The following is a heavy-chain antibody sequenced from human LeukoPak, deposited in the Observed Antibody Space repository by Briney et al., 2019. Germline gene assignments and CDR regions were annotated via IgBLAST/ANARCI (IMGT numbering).Heavy chain of an antibody. D-gene: IGHD4-23*01. V-gene: IGHV3-21*04. CDR3: ARDLGRWSTRDAFDI. CDR2: ISSSSSYI. Sequence: PGGSLRLSCAASGFTFSSYSMNWVRQAPGKGLEWVSSISSSSSYIYYADSVKGRFTISRDNAKNSLYLQMNSLRAEDTAVYYCARDLGRWSTRDAFDIWGQGTMVTVSS. CDR1: GFTFSSYS. J-gene: IGHJ3*02.